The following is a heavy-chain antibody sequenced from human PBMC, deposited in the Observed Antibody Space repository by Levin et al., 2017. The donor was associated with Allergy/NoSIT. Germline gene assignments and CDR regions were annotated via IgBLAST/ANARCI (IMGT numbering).Heavy chain of an antibody. CDR1: GYTFTSYG. CDR3: ARDVLSYYDSSGYYADY. V-gene: IGHV1-18*01. J-gene: IGHJ4*02. D-gene: IGHD3-22*01. CDR2: ISAYNGNT. Sequence: ASVKVSCKASGYTFTSYGISWVRQAPGQGLEWMGWISAYNGNTNYAQKLQGRVTMTTDTSTSTAYMELRSLRSDDTAVYYCARDVLSYYDSSGYYADYWGQGTLVTVSS.